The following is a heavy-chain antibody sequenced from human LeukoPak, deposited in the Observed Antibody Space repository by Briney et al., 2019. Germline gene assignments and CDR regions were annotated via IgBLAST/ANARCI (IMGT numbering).Heavy chain of an antibody. CDR3: TRFYGDYIVFDY. J-gene: IGHJ4*02. CDR2: IRSKAYGGTT. D-gene: IGHD4-17*01. CDR1: GFTFGDYT. V-gene: IGHV3-49*05. Sequence: KPGGSLRFSCTTSGFTFGDYTMSWFRQAPGKGLEWVGFIRSKAYGGTTEYAASVKGKFTISRDDSKSIAYLQMNSLKTEDTAVYYCTRFYGDYIVFDYWGQGTLVTVSS.